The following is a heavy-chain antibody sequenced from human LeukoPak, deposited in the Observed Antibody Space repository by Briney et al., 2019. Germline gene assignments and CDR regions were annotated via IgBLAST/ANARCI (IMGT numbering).Heavy chain of an antibody. D-gene: IGHD2-2*02. CDR3: ARHVIPIVAFDI. Sequence: SETLSLTCTVSGGSISSSSYYWGWIRQPPGKGREWIGSIYYSGSTYYNPSLKSRVTISVDTSKNQFSLKLSSVTAADTSVYYCARHVIPIVAFDIWGQGTMVTVSS. J-gene: IGHJ3*02. CDR2: IYYSGST. CDR1: GGSISSSSYY. V-gene: IGHV4-39*01.